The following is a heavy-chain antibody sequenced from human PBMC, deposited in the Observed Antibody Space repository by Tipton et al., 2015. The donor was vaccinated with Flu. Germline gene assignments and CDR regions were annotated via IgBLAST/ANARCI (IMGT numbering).Heavy chain of an antibody. CDR1: GGSISSGSSY. D-gene: IGHD6-19*01. V-gene: IGHV4-61*02. Sequence: TLSLTCTVSGGSISSGSSYWSWIRQPAGKGLEWIGRIYTTGSTNYNPSLKSRLTISVDTSKNQFSLKLSSVTAADTAVYYCARAIIGPAVADPIGGGFDYWGQGTQVTVSS. CDR2: IYTTGST. J-gene: IGHJ4*02. CDR3: ARAIIGPAVADPIGGGFDY.